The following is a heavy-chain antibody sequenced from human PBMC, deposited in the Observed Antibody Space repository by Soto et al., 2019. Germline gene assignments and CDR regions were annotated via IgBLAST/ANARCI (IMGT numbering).Heavy chain of an antibody. Sequence: QVQLQESGPGLVKPSETLSLTCTVSGGSISSYYWSWIRQPPGKGLEWIGYIYYSGSTNSNPSLKSRVTISVDTSKNQFSLKLSSVTAADTAVYYCARDRTSSSWPYYYYYGMDVCGQGTTVTVSS. V-gene: IGHV4-59*01. CDR2: IYYSGST. CDR3: ARDRTSSSWPYYYYYGMDV. D-gene: IGHD6-13*01. CDR1: GGSISSYY. J-gene: IGHJ6*02.